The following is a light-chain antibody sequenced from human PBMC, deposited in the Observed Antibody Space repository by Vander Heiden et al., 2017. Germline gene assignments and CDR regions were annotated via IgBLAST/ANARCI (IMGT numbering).Light chain of an antibody. CDR2: DAS. CDR1: QSVSSY. Sequence: DILLTQSPVTLLWLPGERATLSCRASQSVSSYLAWYQQKPGQAPRLLIYDASNRATGIPARFSGSGSGTDFTLTISSLEPEDFAVYYCQQRSNWPLTFGGESKVEI. J-gene: IGKJ4*01. CDR3: QQRSNWPLT. V-gene: IGKV3-11*01.